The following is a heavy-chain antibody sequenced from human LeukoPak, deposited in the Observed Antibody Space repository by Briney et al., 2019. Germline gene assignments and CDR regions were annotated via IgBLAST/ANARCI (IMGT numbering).Heavy chain of an antibody. CDR1: GFTFDEYG. CDR3: ARDSFSGSSLDY. Sequence: PGGSLRLSCAASGFTFDEYGMSWVRQAPRKGLEWVSSINWDGGSTAYADSVQGRFTISRDNAKNSLHLQIKSLRAEDTALYYCARDSFSGSSLDYWGRGTLVTVSS. D-gene: IGHD1-26*01. CDR2: INWDGGST. J-gene: IGHJ4*02. V-gene: IGHV3-20*04.